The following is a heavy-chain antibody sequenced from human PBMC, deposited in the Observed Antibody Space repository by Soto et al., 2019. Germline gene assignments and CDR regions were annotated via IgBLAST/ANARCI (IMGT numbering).Heavy chain of an antibody. V-gene: IGHV1-46*01. J-gene: IGHJ6*02. CDR1: GYTFTSYY. D-gene: IGHD2-15*01. CDR2: INPSGGST. Sequence: QVQLVQSGAEVKKPGASVKVSCKASGYTFTSYYMHWVRQAPGQGLEWMGLINPSGGSTSYAQKFQGRVTMTRDTSTSTVYMELSSLRSEDTAVYYCARDRPLPDTIYYYGMDVWGQGTTVTVSS. CDR3: ARDRPLPDTIYYYGMDV.